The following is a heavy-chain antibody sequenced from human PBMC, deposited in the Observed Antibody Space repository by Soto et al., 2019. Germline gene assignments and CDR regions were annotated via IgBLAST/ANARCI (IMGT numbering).Heavy chain of an antibody. V-gene: IGHV1-3*01. J-gene: IGHJ4*02. Sequence: QVHLVQSGAEVKKPGASVKVSFKASGYTFTRNHMHWVRQAPGQGLEWMGFIHVATGNTRYSRKFQVRLILTRDTSPSTTLLDLTGLTTDDTALNICAREGKYAWLTAIDYWGQGTPLTVSS. CDR2: IHVATGNT. CDR3: AREGKYAWLTAIDY. D-gene: IGHD3-22*01. CDR1: GYTFTRNH.